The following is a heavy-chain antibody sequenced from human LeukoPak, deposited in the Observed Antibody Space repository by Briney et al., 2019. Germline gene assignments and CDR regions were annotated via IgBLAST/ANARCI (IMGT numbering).Heavy chain of an antibody. D-gene: IGHD2-15*01. J-gene: IGHJ5*02. Sequence: ASVKVSCKASGYTLTSYGISWVGQAPGQGLEWMGWISAYHGNTNYAPKVQGRVTMTTDTSTSTAYMELRSLRSDDTAIYYCARSYCSGASCYGGDWFDPWGQGTLVTVSS. CDR3: ARSYCSGASCYGGDWFDP. CDR1: GYTLTSYG. V-gene: IGHV1-18*01. CDR2: ISAYHGNT.